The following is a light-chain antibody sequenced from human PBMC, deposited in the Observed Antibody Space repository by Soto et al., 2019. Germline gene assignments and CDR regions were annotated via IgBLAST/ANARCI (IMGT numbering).Light chain of an antibody. Sequence: DIQMTQSPSTLSASVGDRVTLICRASQSIGYWLAWYQQKPGKAPKVLIHKASSLASGVPSRFSDSGSGTQFTLTISSLQPDDFATYYCQQYNSYSHTFGQGTKLEI. CDR2: KAS. CDR1: QSIGYW. J-gene: IGKJ2*01. CDR3: QQYNSYSHT. V-gene: IGKV1-5*03.